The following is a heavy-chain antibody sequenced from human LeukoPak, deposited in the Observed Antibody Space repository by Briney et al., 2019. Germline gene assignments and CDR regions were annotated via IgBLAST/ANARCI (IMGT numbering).Heavy chain of an antibody. CDR1: GGSISSSSYY. D-gene: IGHD6-19*01. CDR3: AREDSSGWSTWFDP. V-gene: IGHV4-39*07. Sequence: SETLSLTCTVSGGSISSSSYYWGWIRQPPGKGLEWIGSIYYSGSTYYNPSLKSRVTISVDKSKNQFSLKLSSVTAADTAVYYCAREDSSGWSTWFDPWGQGTLVTVSS. CDR2: IYYSGST. J-gene: IGHJ5*02.